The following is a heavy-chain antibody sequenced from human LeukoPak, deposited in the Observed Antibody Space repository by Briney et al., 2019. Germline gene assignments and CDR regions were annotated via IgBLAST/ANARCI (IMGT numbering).Heavy chain of an antibody. CDR2: IIPIFGTA. CDR1: GGTFSSYA. D-gene: IGHD3-10*01. J-gene: IGHJ4*02. Sequence: ASVKVSCKASGGTFSSYAISWVRQAPGQGLEWMGGIIPIFGTANYAQKFQGRVTITADESTSTAYMELSSLRSEDTAVYYCARDLHYYGSGSYYNNFDYWGQGTLVTVSS. CDR3: ARDLHYYGSGSYYNNFDY. V-gene: IGHV1-69*01.